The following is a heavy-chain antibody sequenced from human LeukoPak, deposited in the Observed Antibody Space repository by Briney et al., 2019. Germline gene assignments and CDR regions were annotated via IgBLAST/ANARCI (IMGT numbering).Heavy chain of an antibody. J-gene: IGHJ3*02. CDR2: ISTSGAAT. CDR1: GFTFSSFS. CDR3: AKSVYDFWSGYYLPAFDI. D-gene: IGHD3-3*01. V-gene: IGHV3-23*01. Sequence: GGSLRLSCAASGFTFSSFSMNWVRQAPGKGLEWVSTISTSGAATYYTDSVKGRFTISRDNSKTILYLQMNSLRAEDTAVYYCAKSVYDFWSGYYLPAFDIWGQGTMVTVSS.